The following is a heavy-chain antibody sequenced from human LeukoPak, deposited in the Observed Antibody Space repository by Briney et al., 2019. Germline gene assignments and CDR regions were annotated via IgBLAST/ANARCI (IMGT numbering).Heavy chain of an antibody. CDR3: TRTYGSGSYSPY. CDR2: ITNSSTYI. D-gene: IGHD3-10*01. V-gene: IGHV3-21*01. Sequence: PGGSLRLSCAASGFTFSSYNMDWVRQAPGKGLEWVSSITNSSTYIYYADSVKGRFTVSRDNAKNSLYLQMNSLRAEDTALYYCTRTYGSGSYSPYWGQGTLVTVSS. J-gene: IGHJ4*02. CDR1: GFTFSSYN.